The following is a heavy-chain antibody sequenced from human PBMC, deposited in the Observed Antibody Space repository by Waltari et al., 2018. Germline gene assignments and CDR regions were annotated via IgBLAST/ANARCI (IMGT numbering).Heavy chain of an antibody. CDR1: GYTFTAYY. CDR2: INPNSGGT. V-gene: IGHV1-2*02. CDR3: ARAEGATPPSFDP. D-gene: IGHD1-26*01. Sequence: QVQLVQSGAEVKKPGASVKVSCKASGYTFTAYYLHWVRQAPGQGLEWMGWINPNSGGTNYAQKFQGRVTMTRDTSISTAYMELSRLRSDDTAVYYCARAEGATPPSFDPWGQGTLVTVSS. J-gene: IGHJ5*02.